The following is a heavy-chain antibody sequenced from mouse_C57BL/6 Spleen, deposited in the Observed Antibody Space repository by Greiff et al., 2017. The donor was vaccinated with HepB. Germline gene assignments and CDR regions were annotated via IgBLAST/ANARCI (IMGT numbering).Heavy chain of an antibody. CDR2: IYPRSGNT. D-gene: IGHD2-4*01. J-gene: IGHJ2*01. V-gene: IGHV1-81*01. Sequence: VKVVESGAELARPGASVKLSCKASGYTFTSYGISWVKQRTGQGLEWIGEIYPRSGNTYYNEKFKGKATLTADKSSSTAYMELRSLTSEDSAVYFCARVPHDYDQVYYFDYWGQGTTLTVSS. CDR1: GYTFTSYG. CDR3: ARVPHDYDQVYYFDY.